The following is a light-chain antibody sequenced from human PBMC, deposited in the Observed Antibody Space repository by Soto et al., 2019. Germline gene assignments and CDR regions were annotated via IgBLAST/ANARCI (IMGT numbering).Light chain of an antibody. V-gene: IGKV3-11*01. CDR1: QSVSSY. CDR3: QQRSNWPQEFT. J-gene: IGKJ3*01. Sequence: EIVLTQSPATLSLSPGERATLSCRASQSVSSYLAWYQQKPGQAPRLLIYDASNRATGIPARFSGSGSGTDFTLTISSLEPEDFAVYYCQQRSNWPQEFTFGPRTKVDIK. CDR2: DAS.